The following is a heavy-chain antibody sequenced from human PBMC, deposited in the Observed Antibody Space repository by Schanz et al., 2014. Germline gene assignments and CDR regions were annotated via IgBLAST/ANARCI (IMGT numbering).Heavy chain of an antibody. D-gene: IGHD3-9*01. CDR1: GFAFSSFA. J-gene: IGHJ5*02. Sequence: EVQLVESGGGLVQPGGSLRLSCVASGFAFSSFAMTWVRQAPGKGLEWVSYVSSSSSYTHYADSVRGRFTISSDSSKNTLYLQMSGLRADDTAVYYCAKAADWPVTRFDPWGQGTLVTVSS. CDR2: VSSSSSYT. CDR3: AKAADWPVTRFDP. V-gene: IGHV3-23*04.